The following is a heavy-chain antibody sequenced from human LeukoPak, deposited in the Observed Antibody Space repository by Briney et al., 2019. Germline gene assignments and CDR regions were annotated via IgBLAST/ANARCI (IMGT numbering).Heavy chain of an antibody. V-gene: IGHV3-21*04. CDR1: GFTFSSYG. CDR3: ARDDPYYDILTGYYYYYMDV. J-gene: IGHJ6*03. CDR2: ISSSSSYI. D-gene: IGHD3-9*01. Sequence: PGGSLRLSCAASGFTFSSYGMHWVRQAPGKGLEWVSSISSSSSYIYYADSVKGRFTISRDNAKNSLYLQMNSLRAEDTAVYYCARDDPYYDILTGYYYYYMDVWGKGTTVTISS.